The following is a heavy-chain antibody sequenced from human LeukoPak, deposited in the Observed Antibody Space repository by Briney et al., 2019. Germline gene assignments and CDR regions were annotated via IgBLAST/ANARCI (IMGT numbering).Heavy chain of an antibody. J-gene: IGHJ4*02. V-gene: IGHV3-48*02. CDR2: ISSSSSTI. D-gene: IGHD3-3*01. CDR1: GFTFSSYS. CDR3: ARGLFLEWFNFDY. Sequence: QPGGSLRLSCAASGFTFSSYSMNWVRQAPGKGLEWVSYISSSSSTIYYADSGKGRFTISRDNAKNSLYLQMNSLRDEDTAVYYCARGLFLEWFNFDYWGQGTLVTVSS.